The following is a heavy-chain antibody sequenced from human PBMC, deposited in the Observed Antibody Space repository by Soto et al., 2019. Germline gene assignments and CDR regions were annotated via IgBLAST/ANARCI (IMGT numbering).Heavy chain of an antibody. CDR3: ARDGQWIAAAGTGGSYYYYYYGMDL. CDR2: ISSSSSTI. Sequence: EVQLVESGGGLVQPGGSLRLSGGASGFTFSSYSMNWVRQAPGKWLEWVSYISSSSSTIYYEDSVKGRFTSSRDNAQNSLYLQMNSMRDEDTAVYYCARDGQWIAAAGTGGSYYYYYYGMDLLGQGTTVTVSS. V-gene: IGHV3-48*02. CDR1: GFTFSSYS. J-gene: IGHJ6*01. D-gene: IGHD6-13*01.